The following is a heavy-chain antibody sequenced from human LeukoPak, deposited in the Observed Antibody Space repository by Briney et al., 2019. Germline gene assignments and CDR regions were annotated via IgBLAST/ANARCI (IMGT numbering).Heavy chain of an antibody. J-gene: IGHJ5*02. D-gene: IGHD6-19*01. Sequence: GASVKVSCKASGYTFTSYDISWVRQATGQGLEWMGWRNPNSGNTGYAQKFQARVTMTRNTSITTAHMELRSLRSEDTAEYYCARVKVAGPTSFDHWGQGTLVTVSS. CDR3: ARVKVAGPTSFDH. CDR1: GYTFTSYD. V-gene: IGHV1-8*01. CDR2: RNPNSGNT.